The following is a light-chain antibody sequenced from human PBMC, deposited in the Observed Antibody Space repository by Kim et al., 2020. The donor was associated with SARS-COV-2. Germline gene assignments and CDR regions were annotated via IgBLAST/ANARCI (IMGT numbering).Light chain of an antibody. CDR2: GAS. J-gene: IGKJ2*01. CDR3: QQYCSAPFT. Sequence: EIVLTQSPGTLSLSPGERATLSCRASQSVSSNKLTWYQQKSGQAPRLLIYGASSRATGIPDRFSGSGSGTDFTLTISRLEPEDFAVYYCQQYCSAPFTFGQGTKLEI. CDR1: QSVSSNK. V-gene: IGKV3-20*01.